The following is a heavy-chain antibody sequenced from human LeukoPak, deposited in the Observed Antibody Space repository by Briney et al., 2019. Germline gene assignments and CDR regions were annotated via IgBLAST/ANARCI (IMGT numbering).Heavy chain of an antibody. Sequence: ASVKVSCKASGYTFTSYGISWVRQAPGQGLEWMGWISAYNGNTNYAQKLQGRVTMTTDTSTSTAYMELSSLRSDDTAVYYCARRAVGNSYHYYMDVWGKGTTVTVSS. D-gene: IGHD6-19*01. J-gene: IGHJ6*03. V-gene: IGHV1-18*01. CDR2: ISAYNGNT. CDR1: GYTFTSYG. CDR3: ARRAVGNSYHYYMDV.